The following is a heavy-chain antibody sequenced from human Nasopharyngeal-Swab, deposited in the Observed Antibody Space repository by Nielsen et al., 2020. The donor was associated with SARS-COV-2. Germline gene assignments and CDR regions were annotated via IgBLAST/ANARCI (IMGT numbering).Heavy chain of an antibody. CDR3: ARDDGPDYYGSGSPDY. CDR1: GGSISSSSYY. V-gene: IGHV4-39*07. D-gene: IGHD3-10*01. Sequence: SETLSLTCTVSGGSISSSSYYWGWIRQPPGKGLEWIGSIYYSGSTYYNPSLKSRVTISVDTSKNQFSLKLSSVTAADTAVHYCARDDGPDYYGSGSPDYWGQGTLVTVSS. CDR2: IYYSGST. J-gene: IGHJ4*02.